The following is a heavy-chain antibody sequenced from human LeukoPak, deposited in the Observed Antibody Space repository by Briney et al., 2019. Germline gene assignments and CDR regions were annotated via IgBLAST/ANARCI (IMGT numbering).Heavy chain of an antibody. CDR2: IYYSGSI. D-gene: IGHD4-17*01. CDR3: ARQSRDGDYIAKLFDY. Sequence: SETLSLTCTVSGGSLSNYYWSWIRQPPGKGLEWIGYIYYSGSINYNPSLKSRVTISVDMSKNQFFLQLSSVTAADTAVYYCARQSRDGDYIAKLFDYWGQGTLVTVSS. J-gene: IGHJ4*02. V-gene: IGHV4-59*08. CDR1: GGSLSNYY.